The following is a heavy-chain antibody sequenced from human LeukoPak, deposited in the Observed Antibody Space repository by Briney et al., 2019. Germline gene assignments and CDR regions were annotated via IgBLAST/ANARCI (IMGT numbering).Heavy chain of an antibody. V-gene: IGHV3-30*03. J-gene: IGHJ4*02. D-gene: IGHD4-17*01. CDR2: ISYDGSNK. CDR3: ARDRVSGDYPLLFDY. CDR1: GFTFSSYG. Sequence: GGSLRLSCAASGFTFSSYGMHWVRQAPGKGLERVAVISYDGSNKYYADSVKGRFTISRDNSKNTLYLQMNSLRAEDTAVYYCARDRVSGDYPLLFDYWGQGTLVTVSS.